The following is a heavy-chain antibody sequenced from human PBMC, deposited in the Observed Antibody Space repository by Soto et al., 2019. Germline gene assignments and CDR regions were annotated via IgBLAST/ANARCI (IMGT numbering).Heavy chain of an antibody. V-gene: IGHV3-30*12. D-gene: IGHD4-4*01. CDR3: ARDGLGNSTGDAFDT. CDR1: GFTFSSYG. CDR2: ISYDGSNK. Sequence: GGSLRLSCAASGFTFSSYGMHWVRQAPGKGLEWVAVISYDGSNKYYADSVKGRFTISRDNAKNSLYLQMNSLRDEDTAVYYCARDGLGNSTGDAFDTWGQGTMVTVSS. J-gene: IGHJ3*02.